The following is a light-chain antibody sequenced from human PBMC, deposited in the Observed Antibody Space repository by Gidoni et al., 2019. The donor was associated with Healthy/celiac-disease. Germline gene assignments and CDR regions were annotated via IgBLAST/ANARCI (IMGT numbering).Light chain of an antibody. CDR3: AAWDDSLNGPV. CDR1: SSNIGSNT. V-gene: IGLV1-44*01. J-gene: IGLJ2*01. CDR2: SNN. Sequence: QSLLTPPPSASGTPGQRFTISCSGSSSNIGSNTVNWYQQLPGTAPKLLIYSNNQRPSGVPDRFSGSKSGTSASLAISGLQSEDEADYYCAAWDDSLNGPVFGGGTKLTVL.